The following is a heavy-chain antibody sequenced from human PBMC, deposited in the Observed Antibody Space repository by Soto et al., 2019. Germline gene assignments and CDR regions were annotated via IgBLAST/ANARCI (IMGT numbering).Heavy chain of an antibody. J-gene: IGHJ4*02. CDR1: GGSISSSSYY. D-gene: IGHD6-6*01. CDR2: IYYSGST. Sequence: PSETLSLTCTVSGGSISSSSYYWGWIRQPPGKGLGWIGSIYYSGSTYYNPSLKSRVTISVDTSKNQFSLHLSSVTAADTAVYYCARHEEQLDPFDYWGQGTLVTVSS. CDR3: ARHEEQLDPFDY. V-gene: IGHV4-39*01.